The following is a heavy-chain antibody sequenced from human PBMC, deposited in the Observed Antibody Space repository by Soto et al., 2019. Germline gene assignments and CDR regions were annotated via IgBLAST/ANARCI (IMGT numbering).Heavy chain of an antibody. V-gene: IGHV3-48*01. CDR2: ISSSSSTI. Sequence: PGGSLRLSCAASGVTFSTDSMNWVRQAPGKGLEWVSYISSSSSTIYYADSVKGRFTISRDNAKNSLYLQMNSLRAEDTAVHYCARDYSSYGPFDYWGQGTLVTVSS. D-gene: IGHD5-18*01. CDR1: GVTFSTDS. J-gene: IGHJ4*02. CDR3: ARDYSSYGPFDY.